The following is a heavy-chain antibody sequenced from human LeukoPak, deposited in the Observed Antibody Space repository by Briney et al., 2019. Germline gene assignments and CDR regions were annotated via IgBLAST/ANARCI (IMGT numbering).Heavy chain of an antibody. Sequence: GESLKISCKGSGYSFTSYWIGWVRQMPGKGLEWMGIIYPGDSDTRYSPSFQGQVTISADKSISTAYLQWSSLKASDTAMYYCARRLSCSGGSCHPYNWFGPWGQGTLVTVSS. V-gene: IGHV5-51*01. CDR2: IYPGDSDT. CDR1: GYSFTSYW. J-gene: IGHJ5*02. CDR3: ARRLSCSGGSCHPYNWFGP. D-gene: IGHD2-15*01.